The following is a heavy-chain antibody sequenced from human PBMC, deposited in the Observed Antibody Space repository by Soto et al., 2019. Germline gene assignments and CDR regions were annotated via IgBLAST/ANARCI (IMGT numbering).Heavy chain of an antibody. Sequence: GGSLRLSCAASGFTFSSYAMSWARQAPGKGLEWVSAISGSGGSTYYADSVKGRFTISRDNSKNTLYLQMNSLRAEDTAVYYCAKESLTRDYYDSSGYYWPQDFDYWGQGTLVTVSS. CDR3: AKESLTRDYYDSSGYYWPQDFDY. J-gene: IGHJ4*02. CDR1: GFTFSSYA. D-gene: IGHD3-22*01. CDR2: ISGSGGST. V-gene: IGHV3-23*01.